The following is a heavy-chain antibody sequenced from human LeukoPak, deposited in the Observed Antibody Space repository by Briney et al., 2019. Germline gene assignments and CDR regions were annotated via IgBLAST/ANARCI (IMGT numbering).Heavy chain of an antibody. CDR1: GFTFNNYW. Sequence: PGGSLRLSCAASGFTFNNYWMTWVRQVPGKGLEWVANIKPDGSEKYYVDSVKGRFTISRDNAENSLYLQMNSLRVEDTAIYYCAGPYSSGSPFDYWGQGTLVTVSS. D-gene: IGHD6-19*01. CDR2: IKPDGSEK. CDR3: AGPYSSGSPFDY. V-gene: IGHV3-7*01. J-gene: IGHJ4*02.